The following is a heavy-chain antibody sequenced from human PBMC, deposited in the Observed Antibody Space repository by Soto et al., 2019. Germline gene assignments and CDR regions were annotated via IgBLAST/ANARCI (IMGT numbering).Heavy chain of an antibody. CDR2: IKEDGSEK. D-gene: IGHD4-4*01. CDR1: GIIFSDYW. J-gene: IGHJ4*02. V-gene: IGHV3-7*03. Sequence: EVQLVESGGGSVQPGGSLRLSCAASGIIFSDYWMSWVRQAPGKGLEWVANIKEDGSEKYYGDSVRGRFTISRDNAKHSLYLQMNSLRGEDTAVYYCASGTSVTTSDYWGQGTLVSVSS. CDR3: ASGTSVTTSDY.